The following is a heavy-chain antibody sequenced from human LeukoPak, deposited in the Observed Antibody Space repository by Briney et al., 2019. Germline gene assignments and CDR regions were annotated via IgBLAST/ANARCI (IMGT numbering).Heavy chain of an antibody. V-gene: IGHV4-34*01. CDR1: GGSFSGYY. Sequence: PSETLSLTWAVYGGSFSGYYWSWIRQPPGKGLEWIGEINHSGSTNYNPSLKSRVTISVDTSKNQFSLKLSSVTAADTAVYYCASEPRVTATWGQGTLVTVSS. J-gene: IGHJ5*02. CDR2: INHSGST. CDR3: ASEPRVTAT. D-gene: IGHD2-21*02.